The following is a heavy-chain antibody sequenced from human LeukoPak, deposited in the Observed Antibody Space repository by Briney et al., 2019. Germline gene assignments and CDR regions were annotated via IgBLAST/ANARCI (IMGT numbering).Heavy chain of an antibody. J-gene: IGHJ4*02. Sequence: ASVKVSCKASGYTFTAYYIHWVRQAPGQGLEWMGWINPNSGGTDYAQKFQGRVTMTRDTSISTAYMELSRLRSDDTAFYYCATSAYGYSSSWYYFDFWGQGTLVTVSS. CDR2: INPNSGGT. D-gene: IGHD6-13*01. CDR1: GYTFTAYY. V-gene: IGHV1-2*02. CDR3: ATSAYGYSSSWYYFDF.